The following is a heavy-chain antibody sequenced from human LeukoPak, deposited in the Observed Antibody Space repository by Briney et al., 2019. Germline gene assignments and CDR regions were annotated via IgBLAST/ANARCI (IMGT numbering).Heavy chain of an antibody. J-gene: IGHJ5*02. V-gene: IGHV4-4*02. CDR3: ARERAGIAVAGPSDP. CDR1: GGSISSSNW. Sequence: SGTLSLTCGVSGGSISSSNWWSWVRQPPGKGLEWIGEIYRSGSTNYNPSLKSRVTISVDKSKNQFSLKLSSVTAADTAVYYCARERAGIAVAGPSDPWGQGTLVTVSS. CDR2: IYRSGST. D-gene: IGHD6-19*01.